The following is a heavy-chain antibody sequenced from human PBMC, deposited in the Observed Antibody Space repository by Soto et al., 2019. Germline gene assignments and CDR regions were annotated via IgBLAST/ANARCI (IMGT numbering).Heavy chain of an antibody. CDR1: GFTFSSYA. D-gene: IGHD6-13*01. CDR3: AKDPRDIAAADLGYFDY. CDR2: ISGSGGST. V-gene: IGHV3-23*01. Sequence: PGGSLRLSCAASGFTFSSYAMSWVRQAPGKGLEWVSAISGSGGSTYYADSVKGRFTISRDNSKNTLYLQMNSLRAEDTAVYYCAKDPRDIAAADLGYFDYWGQGTLVTVSS. J-gene: IGHJ4*02.